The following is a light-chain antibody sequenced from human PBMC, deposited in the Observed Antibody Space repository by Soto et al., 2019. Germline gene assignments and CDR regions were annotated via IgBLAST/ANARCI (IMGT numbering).Light chain of an antibody. CDR1: QSVSSSY. V-gene: IGKV3-20*01. Sequence: EIVLTQSPGTLSLSPGERATLSCRASQSVSSSYLAWYQQKPGQAPRLLIYGASSRATGIPDRFSGSGSGTDFTLTNSRLEPEDFAVYYCQQYGSSRPTFGQGTKLEIK. J-gene: IGKJ2*01. CDR2: GAS. CDR3: QQYGSSRPT.